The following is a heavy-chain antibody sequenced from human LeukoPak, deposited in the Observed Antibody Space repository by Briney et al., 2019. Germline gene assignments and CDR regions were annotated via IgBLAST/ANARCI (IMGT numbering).Heavy chain of an antibody. CDR2: ISYDGSDK. CDR3: AKDSEYGSGWNSFV. Sequence: GRSLRLSCAASGFTFSSYGMHWVRQAPGKGLEWVALISYDGSDKYYADSVKRRFTISRDNSKNTLYVQMNSLRAEDTAVYYCAKDSEYGSGWNSFVWGQGTLVTVSS. V-gene: IGHV3-30*18. J-gene: IGHJ4*02. D-gene: IGHD6-19*01. CDR1: GFTFSSYG.